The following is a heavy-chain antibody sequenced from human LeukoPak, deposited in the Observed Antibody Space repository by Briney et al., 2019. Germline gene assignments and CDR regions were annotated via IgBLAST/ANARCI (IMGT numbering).Heavy chain of an antibody. J-gene: IGHJ6*02. CDR1: GFTFSDYY. D-gene: IGHD3-10*01. V-gene: IGHV3-11*01. Sequence: GGSLRLSCAASGFTFSDYYMSWIRQAPGKGLEWVSYISSSGSTIYYADSVKGRFTISRDNAKNSLYLQMNSLRAEDTAVYYCARDASIWFGELLWDYYYYGMDVWGQGTTVTVSS. CDR3: ARDASIWFGELLWDYYYYGMDV. CDR2: ISSSGSTI.